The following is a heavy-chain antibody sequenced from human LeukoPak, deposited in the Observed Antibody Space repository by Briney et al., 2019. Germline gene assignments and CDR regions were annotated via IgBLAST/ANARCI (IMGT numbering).Heavy chain of an antibody. CDR3: ARRRGSSTALGGGWFDP. J-gene: IGHJ5*02. Sequence: GASVKVSCKASGGTFSSYAISWVRQAPGQGLEWMGGIIPIFGTANYAQKFQGRVTITADKSTSTAYMELSSLRSEDTAVYYCARRRGSSTALGGGWFDPWGQGTLVTVSS. D-gene: IGHD2-2*01. CDR1: GGTFSSYA. CDR2: IIPIFGTA. V-gene: IGHV1-69*06.